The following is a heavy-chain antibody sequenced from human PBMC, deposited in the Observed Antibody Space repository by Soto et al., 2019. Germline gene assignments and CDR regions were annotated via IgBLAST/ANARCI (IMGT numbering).Heavy chain of an antibody. J-gene: IGHJ6*02. CDR3: ARVRKQLPPAGGMDV. Sequence: ASVKVSCKASGYTFTGYYMHWVRQAPGQGLEWMGWINPNSGGTNYAQKFQGRVTMTRDTSISTAYMELSRLRSDDTAVYYCARVRKQLPPAGGMDVWGQGTTVTVSS. V-gene: IGHV1-2*02. CDR1: GYTFTGYY. CDR2: INPNSGGT. D-gene: IGHD5-18*01.